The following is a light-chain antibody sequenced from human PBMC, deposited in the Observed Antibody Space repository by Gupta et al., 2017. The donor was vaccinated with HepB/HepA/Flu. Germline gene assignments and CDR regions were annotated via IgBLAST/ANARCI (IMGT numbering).Light chain of an antibody. CDR2: NND. CDR1: SSNIGSDT. J-gene: IGLJ2*01. V-gene: IGLV1-44*01. CDR3: AAWDDSRNGVV. Sequence: QSVLPQPPSASASAGQRVTISCSGSSSNIGSDTVRWYLQLPGTAPKLLIYNNDQRPSGVPDRFSGSKSGTSAALAIIGLQADDESDYYCAAWDDSRNGVVFGGGTKLTV.